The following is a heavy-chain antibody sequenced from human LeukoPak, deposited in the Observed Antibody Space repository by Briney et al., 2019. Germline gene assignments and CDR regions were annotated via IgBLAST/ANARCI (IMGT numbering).Heavy chain of an antibody. Sequence: PGGSLRLSCAASGFTFSSYAMSWVRQAPGKGLEWISYITNSGDFVNYADSVKGRFTISRDNAKNSLYLQMNSLRAEDTAVYYCAREARPTPDFWGQGTVVTVSS. D-gene: IGHD2-15*01. CDR3: AREARPTPDF. CDR2: ITNSGDFV. J-gene: IGHJ4*02. V-gene: IGHV3-21*05. CDR1: GFTFSSYA.